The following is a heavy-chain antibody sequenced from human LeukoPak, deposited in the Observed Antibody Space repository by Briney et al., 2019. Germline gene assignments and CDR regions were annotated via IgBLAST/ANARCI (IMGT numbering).Heavy chain of an antibody. CDR2: INHSGST. D-gene: IGHD3-22*01. V-gene: IGHV4-34*01. CDR1: GGSFSGYY. Sequence: SETLSLTCAVYGGSFSGYYWSWIRQPPGKGLEWIGEINHSGSTNYNPSLKSRVTISVDTSKNQFSLKLSSVTAADTAVYYCARGITTQDHWGQGTLVTVSS. J-gene: IGHJ4*02. CDR3: ARGITTQDH.